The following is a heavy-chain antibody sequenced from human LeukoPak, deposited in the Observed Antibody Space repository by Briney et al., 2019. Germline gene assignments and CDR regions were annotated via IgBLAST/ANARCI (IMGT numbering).Heavy chain of an antibody. V-gene: IGHV1-2*02. CDR3: ARSCLGGRFLEWLPTIDY. J-gene: IGHJ4*02. Sequence: ASVKVSCKASGYTFTGYYMHWVRQAPGQGLEWMAWINPNSGGTNYAQKFQGRVTMTRDTSISTAYMELSRLRSDDTAVYYCARSCLGGRFLEWLPTIDYWGQGTLVTVSS. CDR1: GYTFTGYY. D-gene: IGHD3-3*01. CDR2: INPNSGGT.